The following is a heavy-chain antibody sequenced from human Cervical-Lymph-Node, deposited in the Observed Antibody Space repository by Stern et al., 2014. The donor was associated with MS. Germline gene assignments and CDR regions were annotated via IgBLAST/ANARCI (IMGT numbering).Heavy chain of an antibody. Sequence: MQLVESGGGVVQPGGSLRLSCAGSGFSFSTYGMHWVRQAPGKGLEWVALISYDGSKKYYADSVKGRFTISRDNSKNTMYVQMNSLRLEDTAVYYCAKDRGSGWSLDYWGQGTLVAVSS. V-gene: IGHV3-30*18. D-gene: IGHD6-19*01. CDR2: ISYDGSKK. J-gene: IGHJ4*02. CDR1: GFSFSTYG. CDR3: AKDRGSGWSLDY.